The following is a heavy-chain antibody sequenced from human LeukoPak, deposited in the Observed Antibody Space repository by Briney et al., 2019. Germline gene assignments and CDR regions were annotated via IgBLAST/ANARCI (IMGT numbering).Heavy chain of an antibody. CDR3: LGFDYDIRNWFDP. D-gene: IGHD3-9*01. CDR2: IKSKTDGGTT. J-gene: IGHJ5*02. Sequence: GGSLRLSCAASGFTFSNAWMSWVRQAPGKGLEWVGRIKSKTDGGTTDYAAPVKGRFTISRDDSKNTLYLQMNSLKTEDTAVYYCLGFDYDIRNWFDPWGQGTLVTVSS. V-gene: IGHV3-15*01. CDR1: GFTFSNAW.